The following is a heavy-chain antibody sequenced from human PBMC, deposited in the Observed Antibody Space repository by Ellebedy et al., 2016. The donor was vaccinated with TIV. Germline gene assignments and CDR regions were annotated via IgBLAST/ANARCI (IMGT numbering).Heavy chain of an antibody. CDR3: AGEGRRYSYGYGNYYYGMDV. Sequence: SVKVSXXASGGTFSSYAISWVRQAPGQGLEWMGWMNPNSGNTGYAQKFQGRVTITADESTSTAYMELSSLRSEDTAVYYCAGEGRRYSYGYGNYYYGMDVWGQGTTVTVSS. CDR2: MNPNSGNT. J-gene: IGHJ6*02. D-gene: IGHD5-18*01. V-gene: IGHV1-69*13. CDR1: GGTFSSYA.